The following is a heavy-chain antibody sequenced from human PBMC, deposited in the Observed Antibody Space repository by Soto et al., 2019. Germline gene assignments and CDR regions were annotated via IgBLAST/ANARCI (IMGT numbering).Heavy chain of an antibody. V-gene: IGHV4-31*01. CDR1: GGSISSGGYY. CDR3: ARGSYYDSSGYYGP. CDR2: IYYSGST. D-gene: IGHD3-22*01. Sequence: PSETLSLTCTVSGGSISSGGYYWSWIRQHPGKGLEWIGYIYYSGSTYYNPSLKSLVTISVDTSKNQFSLKLSSVTAADTAVYYCARGSYYDSSGYYGPWGQGTLVTVSS. J-gene: IGHJ5*02.